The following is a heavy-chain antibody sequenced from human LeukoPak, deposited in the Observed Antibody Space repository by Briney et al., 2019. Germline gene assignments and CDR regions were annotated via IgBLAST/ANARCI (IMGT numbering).Heavy chain of an antibody. CDR2: ISAYNGNT. CDR1: GYTFTSYG. D-gene: IGHD3-10*01. J-gene: IGHJ4*02. V-gene: IGHV1-18*01. Sequence: GASVKVSCKASGYTFTSYGISWVRQAPGQGLEWMGWISAYNGNTNYAQKLQGRVTMTTDTSTSTANMELRSLRSDDTAVYYCARDLGPPEKIDYWGQGTLVTVSS. CDR3: ARDLGPPEKIDY.